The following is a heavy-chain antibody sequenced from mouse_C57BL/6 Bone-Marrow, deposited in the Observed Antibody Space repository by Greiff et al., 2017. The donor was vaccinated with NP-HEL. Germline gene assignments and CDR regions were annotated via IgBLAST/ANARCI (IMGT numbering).Heavy chain of an antibody. CDR2: IDPSDSYT. CDR3: ARWITTVVDYFDY. V-gene: IGHV1-50*01. J-gene: IGHJ2*01. D-gene: IGHD1-1*01. CDR1: GYTFTSYW. Sequence: VQLQQSGAELVKPGASVKLSCKASGYTFTSYWMQWVKQRPGQGLEWIGEIDPSDSYTNYNQKFKGKATLTVDTSSSTAYMQLSSLTSEDSAVYYCARWITTVVDYFDYWGQGTTLTVSS.